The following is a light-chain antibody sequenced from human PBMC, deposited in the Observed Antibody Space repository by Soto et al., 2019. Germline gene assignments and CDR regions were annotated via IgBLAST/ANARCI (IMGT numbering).Light chain of an antibody. CDR3: QSYDSSLSGSEV. CDR1: SSNIGAGYD. Sequence: QSVLTQPPSVSGAPGQRVTISCTGSSSNIGAGYDVHWYQQLPGTAPKLLIYGNSIRPSGVPDRFSGSKSGTSASLAITGLQAEDEADYYCQSYDSSLSGSEVFGGGTKLTVL. CDR2: GNS. J-gene: IGLJ2*01. V-gene: IGLV1-40*01.